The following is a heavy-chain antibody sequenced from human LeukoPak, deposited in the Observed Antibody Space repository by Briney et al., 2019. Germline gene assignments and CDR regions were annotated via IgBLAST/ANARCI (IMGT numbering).Heavy chain of an antibody. CDR3: TSEFGELLGY. Sequence: GGSLRLSCAASGFTFGSYAMSWVRQAPGKGLEWVGRIKSKTDGGTTDYAAPVKGRFTISRDDSKNTLYLQMNSLKTEDTAVYYCTSEFGELLGYWGQGTLVTVSS. CDR2: IKSKTDGGTT. J-gene: IGHJ4*02. D-gene: IGHD3-10*01. V-gene: IGHV3-15*01. CDR1: GFTFGSYA.